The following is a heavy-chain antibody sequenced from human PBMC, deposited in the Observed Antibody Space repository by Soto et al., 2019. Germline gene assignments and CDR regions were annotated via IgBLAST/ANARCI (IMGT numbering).Heavy chain of an antibody. CDR2: ISGSGGST. CDR3: APSPTTRFCSY. V-gene: IGHV3-23*01. Sequence: GGSLRLSCAASGFTFSSYAMSWVRQAPGKGLEWVSAISGSGGSTYYADSVKGRVTISRDNYKNTLYLPMNSLSAENTAVYHCAPSPTTRFCSYWGQGTLVTVSS. D-gene: IGHD3-9*01. CDR1: GFTFSSYA. J-gene: IGHJ4*02.